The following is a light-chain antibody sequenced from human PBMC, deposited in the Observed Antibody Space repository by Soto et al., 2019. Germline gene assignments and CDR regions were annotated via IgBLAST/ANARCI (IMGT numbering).Light chain of an antibody. CDR1: SSNIGSNT. CDR3: AAWDDSLNGFDV. Sequence: QSALAQPPSASGTPGQRVTISCSGSSSNIGSNTVNWYQQLPGTAPKLLIYSNNQRPSGVPDRFSGSKSGTSASLAISGLQSEDEADYYCAAWDDSLNGFDVFGTGTKVTVL. V-gene: IGLV1-44*01. CDR2: SNN. J-gene: IGLJ1*01.